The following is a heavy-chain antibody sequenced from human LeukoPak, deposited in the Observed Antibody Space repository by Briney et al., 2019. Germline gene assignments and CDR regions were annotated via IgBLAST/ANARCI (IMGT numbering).Heavy chain of an antibody. CDR1: GYTLTELS. CDR3: ASLNYYGSGSYYNYWFDP. D-gene: IGHD3-10*01. V-gene: IGHV1-24*01. J-gene: IGHJ5*02. CDR2: FDPEDGET. Sequence: ASVKVSCKVSGYTLTELSMHWVRQAPGKGLEWMGGFDPEDGETIYAQKFQGRVTMTEDTSTDTAYMELSSLRFEDTAVYYCASLNYYGSGSYYNYWFDPWGQGTLVTVSS.